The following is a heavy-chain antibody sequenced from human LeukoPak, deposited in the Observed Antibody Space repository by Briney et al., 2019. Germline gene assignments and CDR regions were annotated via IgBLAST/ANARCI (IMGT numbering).Heavy chain of an antibody. J-gene: IGHJ5*02. CDR2: INHSGST. CDR1: GGSFSGYY. V-gene: IGHV4-34*01. CDR3: ARAALRYFRPGNPGSNWFDP. Sequence: SETLSLTCAVYGGSFSGYYWRWIRQPPGKGLEWIGEINHSGSTNYNPSLKSRVTISVDTSKNQFSLKLSSVTAADTAVYYCARAALRYFRPGNPGSNWFDPWGQGTLVTVSS. D-gene: IGHD3-9*01.